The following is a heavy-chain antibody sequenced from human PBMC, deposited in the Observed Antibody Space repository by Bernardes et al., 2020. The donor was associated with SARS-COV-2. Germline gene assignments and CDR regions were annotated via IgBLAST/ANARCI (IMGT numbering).Heavy chain of an antibody. CDR1: GFTFSSHW. J-gene: IGHJ6*02. D-gene: IGHD5-12*01. V-gene: IGHV3-74*01. CDR3: ARTVAYGMDV. CDR2: ISTDGSIT. Sequence: LRLSCAASGFTFSSHWMHWVRQAPGKGLVWVSRISTDGSITDYADSVKGQFTISRDNAKNTLYLQMNSLRAEDTAVYYCARTVAYGMDVWGQGTTVTVSS.